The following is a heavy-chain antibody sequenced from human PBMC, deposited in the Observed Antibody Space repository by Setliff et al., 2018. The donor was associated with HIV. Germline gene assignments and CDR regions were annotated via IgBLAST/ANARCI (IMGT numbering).Heavy chain of an antibody. CDR2: ITPTSIFL. Sequence: PGGSLRLSCAASGFTFSTYTMNWVRQAPGKGLEWVSFITPTSIFLKYADSVKGRFTISRDNAKNSVYLQMNSLRAEDTAIYYCVTERRVGSFNSWGQGTLVTVSS. J-gene: IGHJ4*02. CDR1: GFTFSTYT. V-gene: IGHV3-21*01. CDR3: VTERRVGSFNS.